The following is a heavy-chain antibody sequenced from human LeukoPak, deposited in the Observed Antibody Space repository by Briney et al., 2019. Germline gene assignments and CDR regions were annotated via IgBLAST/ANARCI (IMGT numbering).Heavy chain of an antibody. Sequence: ASVKVSCKASGYTFTSYGISWVRQAPGQGLEWMGWISAYNGNTNYAQKLQGRVTMTTDTSTSTAYMELRSLRSDDTAVYYCAREMNPGVSTMVRAPRGANYYYYSGMDVWGQGTTVTVSS. CDR1: GYTFTSYG. D-gene: IGHD3-10*01. CDR2: ISAYNGNT. J-gene: IGHJ6*02. CDR3: AREMNPGVSTMVRAPRGANYYYYSGMDV. V-gene: IGHV1-18*01.